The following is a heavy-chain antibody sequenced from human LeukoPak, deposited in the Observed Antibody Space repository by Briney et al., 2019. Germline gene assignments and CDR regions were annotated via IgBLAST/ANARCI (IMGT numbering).Heavy chain of an antibody. J-gene: IGHJ4*02. CDR2: ISYSGST. D-gene: IGHD1-26*01. CDR1: GGSIGSSSYY. V-gene: IGHV4-39*01. Sequence: ASETLSLSCTVSGGSIGSSSYYWGWIRQPPGKGLEWIGSISYSGSTYYNPSLKSRVTISVDTSKNQFSLKLSSVTAADTAVYYCARPEVGATRGLHYWGQGTLVTVSS. CDR3: ARPEVGATRGLHY.